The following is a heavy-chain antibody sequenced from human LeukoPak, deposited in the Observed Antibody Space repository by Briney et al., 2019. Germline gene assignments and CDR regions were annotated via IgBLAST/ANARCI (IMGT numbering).Heavy chain of an antibody. D-gene: IGHD3-22*01. V-gene: IGHV4-30-4*08. CDR3: ARGQYYDSSGYYYFDY. CDR1: GGSFSGYY. CDR2: IYYSGST. Sequence: SETLSLTCAVYGGSFSGYYWSWIRQPPGKGLEWIGYIYYSGSTYYNPSLKSRVTISVDTSKNQFSLKLSSVTAADTAVYYCARGQYYDSSGYYYFDYWGQGTLVTVSS. J-gene: IGHJ4*02.